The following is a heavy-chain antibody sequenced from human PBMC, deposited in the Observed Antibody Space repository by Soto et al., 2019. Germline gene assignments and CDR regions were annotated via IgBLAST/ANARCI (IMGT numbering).Heavy chain of an antibody. J-gene: IGHJ5*02. V-gene: IGHV4-34*01. D-gene: IGHD6-13*01. CDR2: INHSGST. Sequence: NPXETLSLTCAVYGGSFSGYYWSWIRQPPGKGLEWIGEINHSGSTNYNPSLKSRVTISVDTSKNQFSLKLSSVTAADTAVYYCARGLAAATPWGQGTLVTVSS. CDR3: ARGLAAATP. CDR1: GGSFSGYY.